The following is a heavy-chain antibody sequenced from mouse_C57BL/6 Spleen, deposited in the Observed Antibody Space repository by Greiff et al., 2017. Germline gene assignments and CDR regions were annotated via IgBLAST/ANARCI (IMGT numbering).Heavy chain of an antibody. D-gene: IGHD2-4*01. CDR2: INPGSGGT. J-gene: IGHJ3*01. CDR1: GYAFTNYL. CDR3: ARLYYDYDGSWLAY. V-gene: IGHV1-54*01. Sequence: QVQLKQSGAELVRPGTSVKVSCKASGYAFTNYLIEWVKQRPGQGLEWIGVINPGSGGTNYNEKFKGKATLTADKSSSTAYMQLSSLTSEDSAVYFCARLYYDYDGSWLAYWGQGTLVTVSA.